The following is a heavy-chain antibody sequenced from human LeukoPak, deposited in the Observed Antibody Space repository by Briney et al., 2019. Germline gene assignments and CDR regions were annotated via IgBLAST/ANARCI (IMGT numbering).Heavy chain of an antibody. V-gene: IGHV3-30*02. Sequence: GGSLRLSCAASGFTFSSYGMHWVRQAPGKGLEWVAFIRYDGSNKNYADSVKGRFTISRDNSKNTLYLQMNSLRAEDTAVYYCARDFGALYGSGSSWFDPWGQGTLVTVSS. CDR3: ARDFGALYGSGSSWFDP. CDR1: GFTFSSYG. J-gene: IGHJ5*02. CDR2: IRYDGSNK. D-gene: IGHD3-10*01.